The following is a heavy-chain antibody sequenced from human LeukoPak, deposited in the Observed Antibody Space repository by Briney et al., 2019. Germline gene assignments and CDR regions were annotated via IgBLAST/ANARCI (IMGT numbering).Heavy chain of an antibody. CDR3: ARSPSSSGDYFDY. CDR1: GYTFTSYG. V-gene: IGHV1-18*01. D-gene: IGHD6-6*01. CDR2: ISAYNGNT. J-gene: IGHJ4*02. Sequence: ASVKVSCKASGYTFTSYGISWVRQAPGQGLEWMGWISAYNGNTSYAQKFQGRVTMTRDTSTSTVYMELSSLRSEDTAVYYCARSPSSSGDYFDYWGQGTLVTVSS.